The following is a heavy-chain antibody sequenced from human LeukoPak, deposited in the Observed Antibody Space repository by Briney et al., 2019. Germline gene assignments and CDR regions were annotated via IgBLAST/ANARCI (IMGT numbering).Heavy chain of an antibody. Sequence: NPSETLSLTCAVSGGSISSSNWWSWVRQPPGKGLEWIGEIYHSGSTNYNPSLKSRVTISVDKSKNQFSLKLSSVTAADTAVYYCARARDRGILTGYGNWFDPWGQGTLVTVSS. J-gene: IGHJ5*02. CDR1: GGSISSSNW. CDR2: IYHSGST. V-gene: IGHV4-4*02. CDR3: ARARDRGILTGYGNWFDP. D-gene: IGHD3-9*01.